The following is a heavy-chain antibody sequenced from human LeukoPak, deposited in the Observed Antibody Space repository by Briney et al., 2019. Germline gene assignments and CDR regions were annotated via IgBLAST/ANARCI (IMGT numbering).Heavy chain of an antibody. Sequence: GGSLRLSCAASGFTISSYEMIWVRQAPGKGLEWVSYISSSGSTIYYADSVKGRFTISRDNAKNSLYLQMNSLRAEDTAVYYCAKLLIAAAGTNWFDPWGQGTLVTVSS. CDR2: ISSSGSTI. V-gene: IGHV3-48*03. J-gene: IGHJ5*02. CDR3: AKLLIAAAGTNWFDP. CDR1: GFTISSYE. D-gene: IGHD6-13*01.